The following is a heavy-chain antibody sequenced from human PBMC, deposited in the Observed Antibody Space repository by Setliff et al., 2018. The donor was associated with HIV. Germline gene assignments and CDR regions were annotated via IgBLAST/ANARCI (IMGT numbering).Heavy chain of an antibody. V-gene: IGHV1-46*01. D-gene: IGHD3-22*01. CDR1: GYTFTDYY. Sequence: ASVKVSCKASGYTFTDYYIHWVRQAPGQGLEWMGLINPSGGKTSYAKKFQGRLTMARDTSRSTVYMELSSLRSEDTAMYYCARAVGGSNYFDYSGYQDFWGQGTRVTVSS. CDR2: INPSGGKT. J-gene: IGHJ4*02. CDR3: ARAVGGSNYFDYSGYQDF.